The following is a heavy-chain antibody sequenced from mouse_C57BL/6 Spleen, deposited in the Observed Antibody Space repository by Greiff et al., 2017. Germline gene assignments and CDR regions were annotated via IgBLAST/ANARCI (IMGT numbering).Heavy chain of an antibody. CDR2: INPGSGGT. Sequence: VQLQQSGAELVRPGTSVKVSCKASGYAFTNYLIEWVKQRPGQGLEWIGVINPGSGGTNYNEKFKGKATLTADKSSSTAYMQLSSLTSEDSAVYFGARAPVEEGFDTWGQGTTLTVSS. CDR3: ARAPVEEGFDT. V-gene: IGHV1-54*01. CDR1: GYAFTNYL. D-gene: IGHD1-1*01. J-gene: IGHJ2*01.